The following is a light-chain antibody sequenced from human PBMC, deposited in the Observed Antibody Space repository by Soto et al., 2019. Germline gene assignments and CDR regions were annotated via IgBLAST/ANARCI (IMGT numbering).Light chain of an antibody. Sequence: EIVLTQSPGTLSLSPGERATLSCTASQSVTNNYLAWYQRKPGQPPRLLLYGTSYRSTDIPRRFSGSGSGTDFTLTITRLEPEDFAVYYCQQYGSSPPTFGRGTKVEIK. V-gene: IGKV3-20*01. CDR2: GTS. CDR1: QSVTNNY. J-gene: IGKJ1*01. CDR3: QQYGSSPPT.